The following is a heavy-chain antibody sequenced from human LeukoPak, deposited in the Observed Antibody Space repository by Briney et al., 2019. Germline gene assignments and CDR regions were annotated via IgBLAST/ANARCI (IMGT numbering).Heavy chain of an antibody. CDR2: IKSKTDGGTT. CDR1: GFTFSSYA. D-gene: IGHD6-13*01. V-gene: IGHV3-15*01. Sequence: GGSLRLSCAASGFTFSSYAMSWVRQAPGKGLEWVGRIKSKTDGGTTDYAAPVKGRFTISRDDSKNTLYLQMNSLKTEDTAVYYCTTAGGYSSSWYEDDYWGQGTLVTVSS. CDR3: TTAGGYSSSWYEDDY. J-gene: IGHJ4*02.